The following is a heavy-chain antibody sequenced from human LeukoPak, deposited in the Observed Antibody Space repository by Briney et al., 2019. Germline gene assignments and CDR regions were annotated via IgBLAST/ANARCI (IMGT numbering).Heavy chain of an antibody. Sequence: SETLSLTCTVSGGSISSSSYYWGWIRQPPGKRLEWIGSIYYSGSTYYNPSLKSRVTISVDTSKNQFSLKLSSVTAADTAVYYCASLYYDFWSGYPKADFDYWGQGTLVTVSS. CDR1: GGSISSSSYY. V-gene: IGHV4-39*01. D-gene: IGHD3-3*01. CDR2: IYYSGST. CDR3: ASLYYDFWSGYPKADFDY. J-gene: IGHJ4*02.